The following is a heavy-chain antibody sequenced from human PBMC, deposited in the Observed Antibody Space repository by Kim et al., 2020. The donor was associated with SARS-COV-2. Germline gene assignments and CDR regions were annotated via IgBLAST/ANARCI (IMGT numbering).Heavy chain of an antibody. Sequence: GGSLRLSCAASGFTFSNAWMSWVRQAPGKGLEWVGRIKSKTDGGTTDYAAPVKGRFTISRDDSKNTLYLQMNSLKTEDTAVYYCTTDPKQLWFLETPTGYYGMDVWGQGTTVTVSS. CDR2: IKSKTDGGTT. V-gene: IGHV3-15*01. CDR3: TTDPKQLWFLETPTGYYGMDV. CDR1: GFTFSNAW. J-gene: IGHJ6*02. D-gene: IGHD5-18*01.